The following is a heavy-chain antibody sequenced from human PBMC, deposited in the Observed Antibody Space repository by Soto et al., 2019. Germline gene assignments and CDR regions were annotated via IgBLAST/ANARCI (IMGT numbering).Heavy chain of an antibody. V-gene: IGHV3-72*01. CDR3: TRIAYNYGPGDY. J-gene: IGHJ4*02. CDR2: SRNKANSFST. Sequence: GGSLRLSCEVSGFTFSDHYMDWVRQAPGKGLEWVGRSRNKANSFSTAYAPSVKGRFTISGDDSKSSLYLQMNSLKTDDTAVYYCTRIAYNYGPGDYWGQGTLVTVSS. D-gene: IGHD2-21*01. CDR1: GFTFSDHY.